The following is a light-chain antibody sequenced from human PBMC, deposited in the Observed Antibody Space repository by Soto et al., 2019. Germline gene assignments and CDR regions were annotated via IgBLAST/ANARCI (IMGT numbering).Light chain of an antibody. Sequence: DIVLPRSLATLSVSQGERATLSCRAIQRFRSNSACSQHKAGQSRRLLIYGASTRATGIPARFSGSASGTEFTLTLSRLQPEDSAVYECQQYNNWTITLGPGTRRE. V-gene: IGKV3-15*01. J-gene: IGKJ5*01. CDR3: QQYNNWTIT. CDR2: GAS. CDR1: QRFRSN.